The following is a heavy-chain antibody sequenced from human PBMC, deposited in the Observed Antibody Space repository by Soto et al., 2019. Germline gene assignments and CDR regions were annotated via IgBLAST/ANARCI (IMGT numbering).Heavy chain of an antibody. D-gene: IGHD6-6*01. CDR3: ARDRTIAARHSSYYYYGMDV. Sequence: SVKVSCKASGGTFSSYAISWVRQAPGQGLEWMGGIIPIFGTANYAQKFQGRVTITADESTSTAYMELSSLRSEDTAVYYCARDRTIAARHSSYYYYGMDVWG. CDR1: GGTFSSYA. CDR2: IIPIFGTA. V-gene: IGHV1-69*13. J-gene: IGHJ6*02.